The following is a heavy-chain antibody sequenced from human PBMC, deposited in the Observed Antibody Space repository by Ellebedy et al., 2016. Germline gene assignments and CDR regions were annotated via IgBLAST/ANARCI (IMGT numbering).Heavy chain of an antibody. J-gene: IGHJ4*02. CDR3: ARDVVLGSGSKGYLDC. V-gene: IGHV3-30*03. D-gene: IGHD6-19*01. CDR2: ISYDGSNK. CDR1: GFTFSSYG. Sequence: GGSLRLSCAASGFTFSSYGTHWVRQAPGKGLEWVAVISYDGSNKYYADSVKGRFTISRDNSKNTLYLQMNSLRAEDTAVFYCARDVVLGSGSKGYLDCWGQGTLVTVSS.